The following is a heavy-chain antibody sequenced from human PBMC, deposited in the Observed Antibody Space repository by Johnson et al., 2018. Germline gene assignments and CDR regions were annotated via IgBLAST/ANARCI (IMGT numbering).Heavy chain of an antibody. D-gene: IGHD3-10*01. CDR3: ARWDYFGSGRYGLEI. J-gene: IGHJ3*02. V-gene: IGHV3-21*01. CDR2: ITSSSSYM. Sequence: VQLVESGGGLVKPGGSLRLACAASGFTFSTYSMNWVRQAPGKGLEWVSSITSSSSYMYYTDSVRGRFTISRDNAKNSLYLLMNSLRAEDTAAYYCARWDYFGSGRYGLEIWGQGTRVTVSS. CDR1: GFTFSTYS.